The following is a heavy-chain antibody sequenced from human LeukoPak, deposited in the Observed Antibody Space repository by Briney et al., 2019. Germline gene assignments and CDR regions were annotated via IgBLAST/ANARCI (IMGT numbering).Heavy chain of an antibody. CDR2: ISYDGSNK. Sequence: GGSLRLSCAASGFTFSSYAMHWVRQAPGKGLEWVAVISYDGSNKYYADSVKGRFTISRDNSKNTLYLQMNSLRAEDTAVYYCAREGNDRVGFDYWGQGTLVTVSS. J-gene: IGHJ4*02. CDR1: GFTFSSYA. D-gene: IGHD1-1*01. V-gene: IGHV3-30*04. CDR3: AREGNDRVGFDY.